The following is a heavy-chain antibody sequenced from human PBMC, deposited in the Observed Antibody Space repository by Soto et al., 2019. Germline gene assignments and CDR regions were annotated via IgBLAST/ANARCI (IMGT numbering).Heavy chain of an antibody. CDR2: ISSNGGST. D-gene: IGHD2-2*03. J-gene: IGHJ5*02. Sequence: GGSLRLSCSASGFTFSSYAMHWVRQAPGKGLEYVSAISSNGGSTYYADSVKGRFTISRDNAKNTLYLQMSSLRAEDTAVYYCARVDIVVVPAAIQSWFDPWGQGTLVTVSS. CDR1: GFTFSSYA. V-gene: IGHV3-64*04. CDR3: ARVDIVVVPAAIQSWFDP.